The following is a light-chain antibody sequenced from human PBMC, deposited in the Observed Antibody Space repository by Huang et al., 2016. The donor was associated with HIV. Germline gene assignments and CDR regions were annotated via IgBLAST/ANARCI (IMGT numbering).Light chain of an antibody. CDR3: QQYLSSPLT. Sequence: DIVLTQSPGTLSLSPRERAALSCRASQNITNNFLAWYQQRSGQTPRRLIYGASNRAMGMPDRFSGSGSGTDFTLIISRLEPQDSAVYYCQQYLSSPLTFGGGTNVEIK. V-gene: IGKV3-20*01. CDR1: QNITNNF. CDR2: GAS. J-gene: IGKJ4*01.